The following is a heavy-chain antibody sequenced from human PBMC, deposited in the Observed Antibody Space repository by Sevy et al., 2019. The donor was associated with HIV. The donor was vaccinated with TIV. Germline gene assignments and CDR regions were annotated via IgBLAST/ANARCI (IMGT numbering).Heavy chain of an antibody. CDR3: ARSWEQQLHDAFDI. CDR1: GFTFSTYN. Sequence: GGSLRLSCTASGFTFSTYNMNWVRQAPGKGLEWVSSITFSSNYIYYADSVKGRFNISRDNAQNSLYLQMNSLRAEDTAVYYCARSWEQQLHDAFDIWGQGTMVTVSS. CDR2: ITFSSNYI. D-gene: IGHD6-13*01. J-gene: IGHJ3*02. V-gene: IGHV3-21*01.